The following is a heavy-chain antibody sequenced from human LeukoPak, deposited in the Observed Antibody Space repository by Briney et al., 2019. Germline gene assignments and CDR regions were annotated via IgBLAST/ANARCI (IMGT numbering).Heavy chain of an antibody. D-gene: IGHD6-19*01. CDR3: AKTGYNSAVVIYYYMDV. V-gene: IGHV3-7*01. J-gene: IGHJ6*03. Sequence: PGGSLRLSCAASGFTFSDYWMSWVRQAPGKGLEWVANIKHDGSEIYYVDSVKGRFTISRDNSKKTLYLQMSSLRAEDTAVYYCAKTGYNSAVVIYYYMDVWGKGTTVTISS. CDR2: IKHDGSEI. CDR1: GFTFSDYW.